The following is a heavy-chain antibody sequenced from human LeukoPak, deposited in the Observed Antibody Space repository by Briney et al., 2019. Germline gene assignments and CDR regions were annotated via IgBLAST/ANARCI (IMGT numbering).Heavy chain of an antibody. D-gene: IGHD5-12*01. CDR3: ARHDRYSGYPNWFDP. CDR1: GGSISSSSYY. Sequence: SETLSLTCTVSGGSISSSSYYWGWIRQPPGKGLEWIGSIYYSGSTYYNSSLKSRVTISVDTSKNQFPLKLSSVTAADTAVYYCARHDRYSGYPNWFDPWGQGTLVTVSS. J-gene: IGHJ5*02. CDR2: IYYSGST. V-gene: IGHV4-39*01.